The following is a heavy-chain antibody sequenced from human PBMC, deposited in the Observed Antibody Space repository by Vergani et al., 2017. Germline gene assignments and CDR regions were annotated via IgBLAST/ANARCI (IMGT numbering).Heavy chain of an antibody. CDR2: IWSKPYGGTT. J-gene: IGHJ4*02. D-gene: IGHD2-2*02. V-gene: IGHV3-49*04. Sequence: EVNLVESGGGLVQPGRSLRLSCSGSGFTLGDYAMTGARQAPGKGLEWVAFIWSKPYGGTTEYAASVKGRCTISRDDSKSIAYLQMSSLKAEDTAVYYCTRDRLYVTYAYFYYWGQGTLVTVSP. CDR3: TRDRLYVTYAYFYY. CDR1: GFTLGDYA.